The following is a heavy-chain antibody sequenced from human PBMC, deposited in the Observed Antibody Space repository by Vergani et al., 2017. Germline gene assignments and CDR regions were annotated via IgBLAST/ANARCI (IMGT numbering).Heavy chain of an antibody. CDR3: AKAKGDYYDSSGPFDY. D-gene: IGHD3-22*01. J-gene: IGHJ4*02. V-gene: IGHV3-23*04. CDR1: GFTFSSYA. CDR2: ISGSGGST. Sequence: VQLVESGGGLVKPGGSLGLSCAASGFTFSSYAMSWVRQAPGKGLEWVSAISGSGGSTYYADSVKGRFTISRDNSKNTLYLQMNSLRAEDTAVYYCAKAKGDYYDSSGPFDYWGQGTLVTVSS.